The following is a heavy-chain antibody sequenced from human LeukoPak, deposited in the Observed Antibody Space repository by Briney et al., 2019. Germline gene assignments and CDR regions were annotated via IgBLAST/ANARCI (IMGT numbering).Heavy chain of an antibody. CDR2: IYPGDSDT. V-gene: IGHV5-51*01. CDR1: GYTFSSYW. D-gene: IGHD2-8*02. J-gene: IGHJ4*02. Sequence: GESLKISCQVSGYTFSSYWIGWVRQLPGKGLEWMGIIYPGDSDTRYRPSFQGQVTISADKSINTAYLQWSSLKASDTAMYYCARSTGGTGPADYWGQGTLVTVSS. CDR3: ARSTGGTGPADY.